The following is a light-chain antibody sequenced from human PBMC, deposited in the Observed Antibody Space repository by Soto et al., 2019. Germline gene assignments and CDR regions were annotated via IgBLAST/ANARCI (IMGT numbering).Light chain of an antibody. CDR3: QRYGSSLGT. J-gene: IGKJ1*01. CDR1: QSVTSNY. CDR2: GAS. Sequence: EIVLTQSPGTLSLSPGERATLSCRASQSVTSNYLAWYQQKPGQAPRLLLFGASISDTGLPDRFSGSGSGSDFTLTIPSLEHEDFEVYYCQRYGSSLGTLGSGTKVDI. V-gene: IGKV3-20*01.